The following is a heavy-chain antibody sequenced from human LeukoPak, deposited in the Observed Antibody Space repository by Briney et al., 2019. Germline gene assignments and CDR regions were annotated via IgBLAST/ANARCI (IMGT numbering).Heavy chain of an antibody. CDR2: IIPILGIA. CDR1: RGTFSSYS. Sequence: GASVNVSCKPSRGTFSSYSISWVRQAPRQGVEWMGRIIPILGIANYAPKSQGRVTITADKYTITAYMELSSLSSEDTAVYYCARFYSSSRNLDYWGQGTLVTVSS. D-gene: IGHD6-6*01. CDR3: ARFYSSSRNLDY. J-gene: IGHJ4*02. V-gene: IGHV1-69*02.